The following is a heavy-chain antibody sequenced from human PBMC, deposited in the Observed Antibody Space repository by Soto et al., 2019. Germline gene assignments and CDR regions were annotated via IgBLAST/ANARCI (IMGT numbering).Heavy chain of an antibody. Sequence: GGSLRLSCAASGFTFSNYWMHWVRQAPGKGLVWVSRIDRDGGYTNYADSVKGRFTVSRDNSKNTVYLQMNSLRVEDTAVYYCAKMNLQQLVRGGFDCWGQGTLVTVSS. J-gene: IGHJ4*02. D-gene: IGHD6-13*01. V-gene: IGHV3-74*01. CDR1: GFTFSNYW. CDR3: AKMNLQQLVRGGFDC. CDR2: IDRDGGYT.